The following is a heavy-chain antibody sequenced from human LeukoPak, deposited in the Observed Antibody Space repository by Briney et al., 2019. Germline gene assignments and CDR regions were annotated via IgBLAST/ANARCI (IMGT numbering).Heavy chain of an antibody. D-gene: IGHD3-9*01. CDR1: GFTFTSYS. Sequence: GGSLRLSCAASGFTFTSYSMNWVRHAPGKGLEWVSSISSSSSYIYYADSVKGRFTISRDNAKNSLYLQMSSLRAEDTAIYYCARLYDILTGAFDYWGQGTLVTVSS. J-gene: IGHJ4*02. CDR3: ARLYDILTGAFDY. V-gene: IGHV3-21*01. CDR2: ISSSSSYI.